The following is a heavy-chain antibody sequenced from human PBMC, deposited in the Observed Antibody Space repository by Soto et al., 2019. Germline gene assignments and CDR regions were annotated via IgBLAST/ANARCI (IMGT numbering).Heavy chain of an antibody. CDR1: GFTFSSYG. D-gene: IGHD2-2*01. CDR3: AKPKGYCSSTSCAYFDY. V-gene: IGHV3-30*18. J-gene: IGHJ4*02. CDR2: ISYDGSNK. Sequence: GGSLRLSCAASGFTFSSYGMHWVRQAPGKGLEWVAVISYDGSNKYYADSVKGRFTISRDNSKNTLYLQMNSLRAEDTAGYYCAKPKGYCSSTSCAYFDYWGQGTLVTV.